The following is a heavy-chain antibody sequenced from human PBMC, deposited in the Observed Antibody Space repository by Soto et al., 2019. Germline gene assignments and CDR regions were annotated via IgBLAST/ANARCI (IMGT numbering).Heavy chain of an antibody. Sequence: GASVKVSCKASGYTFTSYVISWVRQGPGQGLEWMGWISAYNGNTNYAQKLQGRVTMTTDTSTSTAYMELRSLRSDDTAVYYCARDGSSGSYLNRFDPWGQATLVTVSS. CDR2: ISAYNGNT. CDR3: ARDGSSGSYLNRFDP. J-gene: IGHJ5*02. CDR1: GYTFTSYV. V-gene: IGHV1-18*01. D-gene: IGHD1-26*01.